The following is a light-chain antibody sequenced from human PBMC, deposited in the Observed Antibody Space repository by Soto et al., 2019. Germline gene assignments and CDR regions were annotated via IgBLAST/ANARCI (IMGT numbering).Light chain of an antibody. CDR3: QQYHSTPTT. V-gene: IGKV4-1*01. CDR1: QSVLYSSNNKNY. J-gene: IGKJ1*01. Sequence: DIVMTQSPDSLAVSLGERATINCKSSQSVLYSSNNKNYLAWYQQKPGQPPKLLIYWASTREFGVPDPFSGSGSGTDFTLTIGSLQAEDVAVYYCQQYHSTPTTFGHGTKVEI. CDR2: WAS.